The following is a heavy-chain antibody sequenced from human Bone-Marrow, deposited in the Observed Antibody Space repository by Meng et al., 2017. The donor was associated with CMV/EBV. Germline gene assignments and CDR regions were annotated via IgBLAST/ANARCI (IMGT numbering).Heavy chain of an antibody. Sequence: SCAASGFTFSSYAMSWVRQAPGKGLEWVSAISGSGGSTYYADSVKGRFTISRDNSKNTLYLQMNSLRAEDTAVYYCAKVFARWELHDFDYWGQGTLVTVSS. CDR2: ISGSGGST. V-gene: IGHV3-23*01. D-gene: IGHD1-26*01. J-gene: IGHJ4*02. CDR1: GFTFSSYA. CDR3: AKVFARWELHDFDY.